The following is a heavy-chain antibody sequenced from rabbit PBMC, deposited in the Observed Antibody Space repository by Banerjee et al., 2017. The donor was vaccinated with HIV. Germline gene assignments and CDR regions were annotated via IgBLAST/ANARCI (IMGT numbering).Heavy chain of an antibody. CDR3: ARDLDGVIGWNFGW. D-gene: IGHD4-1*01. CDR1: GVSFSSSSY. Sequence: QSLEESGGDLVKPGASLTLTCTASGVSFSSSSYMCWVRQAPGKGLEWIACIDSGNSGFTYFATWAKGRFTFSKTSSTTVTLQVTSLTAADTATYFCARDLDGVIGWNFGWWGPGTLVTVS. V-gene: IGHV1S40*01. CDR2: IDSGNSGFT. J-gene: IGHJ6*01.